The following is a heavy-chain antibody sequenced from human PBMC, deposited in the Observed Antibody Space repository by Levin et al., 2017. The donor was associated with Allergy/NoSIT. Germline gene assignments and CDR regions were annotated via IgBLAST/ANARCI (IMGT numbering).Heavy chain of an antibody. CDR3: ARDHSWSSDS. V-gene: IGHV3-48*04. CDR2: IRPDNDIR. CDR1: GFTFSSYS. J-gene: IGHJ4*02. D-gene: IGHD2-8*02. Sequence: GESLKISCAASGFTFSSYSMNWVRQAPGKGLEWISYIRPDNDIRSYADSVKGRFTISSDNARNSLYLQMNSLRAADTAVYYCARDHSWSSDSWGQGTLVTVSS.